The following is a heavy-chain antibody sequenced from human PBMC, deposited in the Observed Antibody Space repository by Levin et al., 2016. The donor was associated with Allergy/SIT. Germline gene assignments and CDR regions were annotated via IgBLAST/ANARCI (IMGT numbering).Heavy chain of an antibody. CDR3: AKDRFRGYNFGGGFDY. Sequence: VRQMPGKGAGVFGSHLCDGSYKQSTDSVKDRFTICRNNSMNTLHVQVTSLRAEDTAVYYCAKDRFRGYNFGGGFDYWGQETLVTVSS. CDR2: LCDGSYK. J-gene: IGHJ4*02. D-gene: IGHD5-18*01. V-gene: IGHV3-33*03.